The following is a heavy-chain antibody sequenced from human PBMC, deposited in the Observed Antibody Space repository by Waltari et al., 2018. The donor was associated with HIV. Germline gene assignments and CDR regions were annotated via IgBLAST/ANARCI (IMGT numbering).Heavy chain of an antibody. CDR3: TRDKQTTGATLDY. J-gene: IGHJ4*02. CDR2: IWDDGSNK. D-gene: IGHD2-15*01. CDR1: GFTFSNYG. V-gene: IGHV3-33*01. Sequence: QVQLVESGGGVVQPGRSLRLSCAASGFTFSNYGMHWVRQAPGEGLEWVALIWDDGSNKFYADSVKGRFIISRDKSKNTLYLQINSLRADDTAVYYCTRDKQTTGATLDYWGQGTLVTVSS.